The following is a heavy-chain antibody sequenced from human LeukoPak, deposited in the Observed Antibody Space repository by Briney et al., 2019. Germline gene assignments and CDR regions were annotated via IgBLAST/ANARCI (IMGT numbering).Heavy chain of an antibody. J-gene: IGHJ6*02. V-gene: IGHV3-33*01. D-gene: IGHD3-10*01. CDR2: IWYDGSNK. CDR1: GFTFSSYG. CDR3: ARDMSVRGSPYYYYYGMDV. Sequence: PGRSLRLSCAASGFTFSSYGMHWVRQAPGKGLEWVAVIWYDGSNKYYADSVKGRFTISRDNSKNTLYLQMNSLRAEDTAVYYCARDMSVRGSPYYYYYGMDVWGQGTTVTVSS.